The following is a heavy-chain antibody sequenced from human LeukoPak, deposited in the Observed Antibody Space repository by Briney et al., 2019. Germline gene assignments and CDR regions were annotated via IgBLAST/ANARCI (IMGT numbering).Heavy chain of an antibody. CDR3: ARDRGGGQGSFDI. V-gene: IGHV3-11*04. CDR2: ISSSGSTI. Sequence: PGGSLRLSCAASGPTFSDNYMSWIRQPPGKGLEWVSYISSSGSTIYYADSVKGRFTISRDNAKNSLYLQMNSLRTEDTAVYYCARDRGGGQGSFDIRGQGTMVTVSS. CDR1: GPTFSDNY. J-gene: IGHJ3*02. D-gene: IGHD3-16*01.